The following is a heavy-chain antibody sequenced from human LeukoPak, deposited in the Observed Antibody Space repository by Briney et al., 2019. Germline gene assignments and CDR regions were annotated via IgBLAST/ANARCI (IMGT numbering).Heavy chain of an antibody. CDR3: ARHSCYDP. V-gene: IGHV5-51*01. J-gene: IGHJ4*02. Sequence: GESLKISCKCSGFTFSTYSFAWVRQMPGKGLEWMGVIYAGDSSTRYSPSFQGQVTISVDKSISTAYLQWSSLKASDSAIYYCARHSCYDPWGQGTLVTVSS. CDR1: GFTFSTYS. D-gene: IGHD3-22*01. CDR2: IYAGDSST.